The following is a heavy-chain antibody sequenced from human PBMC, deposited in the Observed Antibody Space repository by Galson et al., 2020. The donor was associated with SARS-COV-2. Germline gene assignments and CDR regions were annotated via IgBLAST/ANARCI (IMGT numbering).Heavy chain of an antibody. J-gene: IGHJ4*02. D-gene: IGHD3-22*01. CDR2: IFSTSTSI. Sequence: GASLKISCVGSGFTFSWSSMNWVRQAPGKGLEWVSYIFSTSTSIYYADSVKGRFTVSRDNDKNTLYLQMSSLRDEDTAVYYCARDREDYYDSSPEYWGQGTLVTVSS. CDR1: GFTFSWSS. V-gene: IGHV3-48*02. CDR3: ARDREDYYDSSPEY.